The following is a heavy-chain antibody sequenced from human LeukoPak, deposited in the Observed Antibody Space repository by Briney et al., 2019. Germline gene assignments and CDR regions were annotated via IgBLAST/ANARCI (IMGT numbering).Heavy chain of an antibody. CDR2: IYYSGST. Sequence: PSETLSLTCTVSGGSISSYYWSWIRQPPGKGLEWIGYIYYSGSTSYNPSLKSRVTISVDTSKNQFSLKLSSVTAADTAVYYCARHIEGRSSSGWPYYFDYWGQGTLVTVSS. V-gene: IGHV4-59*08. D-gene: IGHD6-19*01. J-gene: IGHJ4*02. CDR1: GGSISSYY. CDR3: ARHIEGRSSSGWPYYFDY.